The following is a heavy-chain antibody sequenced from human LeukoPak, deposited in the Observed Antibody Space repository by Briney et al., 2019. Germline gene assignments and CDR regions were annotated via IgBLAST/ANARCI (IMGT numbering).Heavy chain of an antibody. V-gene: IGHV3-7*01. D-gene: IGHD5-12*01. J-gene: IGHJ4*02. CDR3: AKARSGYDFDY. CDR2: IKQDGNDK. CDR1: GFTFSSHW. Sequence: PGGSLSLSCAASGFTFSSHWMNWVRQAPGKGLEWVAIIKQDGNDKYYVDSVKGRFTISRDNAKNSLHLQMNSLRAEDTAVYYCAKARSGYDFDYWGQGTLVTVSS.